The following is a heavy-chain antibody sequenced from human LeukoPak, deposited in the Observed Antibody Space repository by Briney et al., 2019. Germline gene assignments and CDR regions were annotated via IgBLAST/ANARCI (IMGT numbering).Heavy chain of an antibody. CDR3: AKLVAAAGTRWGNDAFDI. CDR2: ISGSGGST. V-gene: IGHV3-23*01. J-gene: IGHJ3*02. Sequence: GGSLRLSCAASGFTFSSYAMSWVRQAPGKGLEWVSAISGSGGSTYYADSVKGRFTISRDNSKNTLYLQMNSLRAKDTAVYYCAKLVAAAGTRWGNDAFDIWGQGTMVTVSS. D-gene: IGHD6-13*01. CDR1: GFTFSSYA.